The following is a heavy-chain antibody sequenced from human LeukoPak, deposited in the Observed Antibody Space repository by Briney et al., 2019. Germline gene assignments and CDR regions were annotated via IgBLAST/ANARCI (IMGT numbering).Heavy chain of an antibody. D-gene: IGHD3-22*01. Sequence: SETLSLTCAVYGGSFSGYYWSWIRRPPGKGLEWIGEINHSGSTNYNPSFKSRVTISVDTSKNQFSLKLSSVTAADTAVYYCARGPDYYDSSGGDYWGQGTLVTVSS. CDR3: ARGPDYYDSSGGDY. CDR2: INHSGST. J-gene: IGHJ4*02. CDR1: GGSFSGYY. V-gene: IGHV4-34*01.